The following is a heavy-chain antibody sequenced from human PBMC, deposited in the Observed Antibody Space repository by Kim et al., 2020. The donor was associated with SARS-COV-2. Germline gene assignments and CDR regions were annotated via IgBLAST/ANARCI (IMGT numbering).Heavy chain of an antibody. V-gene: IGHV3-30*18. CDR2: ISYDGSNK. J-gene: IGHJ6*01. D-gene: IGHD6-19*01. Sequence: GGSLRLSCAASGITFSSYGMHWVRQAPGKGLEWVAVISYDGSNKNYADSVKGRFTISRDNSKNTRYLQMNSLRDEDTAVYYCAKDLKMGHGSGWDYDYYG. CDR1: GITFSSYG. CDR3: AKDLKMGHGSGWDYDYYG.